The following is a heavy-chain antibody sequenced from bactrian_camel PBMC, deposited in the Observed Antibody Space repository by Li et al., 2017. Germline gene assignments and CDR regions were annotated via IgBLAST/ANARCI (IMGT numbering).Heavy chain of an antibody. D-gene: IGHD7*01. CDR1: GYTYDRNC. CDR2: IATGSGNT. V-gene: IGHV3S1*01. Sequence: QVQLVESGGGLVQPGGSLRLSCAASGYTYDRNCMAWFRQAPGKERVGVARIATGSGNTYYADSVKGRFTISKGTVPHTLYLQMDNLKPEDSAMYYCAAPAFNRPGGVCDIRYTMDIWGKGTQVTVS. J-gene: IGHJ7*01.